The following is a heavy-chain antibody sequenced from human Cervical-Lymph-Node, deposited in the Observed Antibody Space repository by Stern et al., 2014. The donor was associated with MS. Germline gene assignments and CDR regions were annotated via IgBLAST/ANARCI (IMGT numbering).Heavy chain of an antibody. J-gene: IGHJ3*01. Sequence: MQLVESGSGQAKPSQTLSLTCAVSGDSISSGGSSWNWIRQPPGKGLEWIGFIYHSGSTYYNPSLKGRVFISVDTSKNQFALNLRSVTAADTAVYYCARGGVIYTQDRNGFDVWGQGTMVTVSS. V-gene: IGHV4-30-2*01. CDR2: IYHSGST. CDR1: GDSISSGGSS. D-gene: IGHD2-21*01. CDR3: ARGGVIYTQDRNGFDV.